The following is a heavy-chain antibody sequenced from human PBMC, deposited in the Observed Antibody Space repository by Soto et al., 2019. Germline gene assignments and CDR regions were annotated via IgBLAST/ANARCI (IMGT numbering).Heavy chain of an antibody. CDR1: GGTFSSYA. V-gene: IGHV1-69*13. D-gene: IGHD6-13*01. CDR2: IIPIFGTA. Sequence: SVKVSCKASGGTFSSYAISWVRQAPGQGLEWMGGIIPIFGTANYAQKFQGRVTITADESTSTAYMELSSLRSEDTAVYYCARDLGISSSWSTYYYYYGMDVWGQGTTVTVSS. J-gene: IGHJ6*02. CDR3: ARDLGISSSWSTYYYYYGMDV.